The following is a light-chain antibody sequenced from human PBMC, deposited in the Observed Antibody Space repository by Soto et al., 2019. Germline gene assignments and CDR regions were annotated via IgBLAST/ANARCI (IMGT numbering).Light chain of an antibody. Sequence: ALTQPASVSGSPGQSITISCTGTSSDVGDNNYVSWYQQHPGKAPKLMIYDVTHRPSGISNRFSGSKSGNTTSLTISGLQAEDEADYYCSSYTSSSTLYVFGTGTKLTVL. V-gene: IGLV2-14*01. CDR1: SSDVGDNNY. CDR2: DVT. CDR3: SSYTSSSTLYV. J-gene: IGLJ1*01.